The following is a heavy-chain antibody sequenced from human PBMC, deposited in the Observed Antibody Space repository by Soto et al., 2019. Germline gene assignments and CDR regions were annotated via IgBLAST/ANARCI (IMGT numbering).Heavy chain of an antibody. CDR3: AKSPGMYYYDSSGYYHYDY. Sequence: GGSLRLSCAASGFTFSSYAMSWVRQAPGKGLEWVSAISGSGVSTYYADSVKGRFTISRDNSKNTLYLQMNSLRAEDTAVYYCAKSPGMYYYDSSGYYHYDYWGQGTLVTVSS. CDR2: ISGSGVST. V-gene: IGHV3-23*01. J-gene: IGHJ4*02. D-gene: IGHD3-22*01. CDR1: GFTFSSYA.